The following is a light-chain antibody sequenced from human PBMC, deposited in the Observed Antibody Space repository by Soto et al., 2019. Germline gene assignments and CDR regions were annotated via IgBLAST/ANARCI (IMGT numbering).Light chain of an antibody. CDR2: EGS. Sequence: DIQMTQSPSTLSASIGDRITITCRASQSINTWLAWYHLKPGQAPKLLIHEGSTLERGVASRFSGSASGTEFTLTISRLQADDFANFYCQQYKTYYRAFGQETKVDVK. V-gene: IGKV1-5*03. CDR3: QQYKTYYRA. J-gene: IGKJ1*01. CDR1: QSINTW.